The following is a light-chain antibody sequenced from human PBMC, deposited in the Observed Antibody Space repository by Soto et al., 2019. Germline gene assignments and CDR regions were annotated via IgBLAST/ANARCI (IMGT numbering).Light chain of an antibody. CDR3: QHYSNSYPEFT. Sequence: EIVLTQSPSTLSLSPGERATLSCRASQSISSNYLAWYQQRPGQAPRLLIFGASYRATGIPDRFTGSGSGTDFTLTIRRLEPQDFAVYYCQHYSNSYPEFTFGPGTKVDSK. V-gene: IGKV3-20*01. J-gene: IGKJ3*01. CDR2: GAS. CDR1: QSISSNY.